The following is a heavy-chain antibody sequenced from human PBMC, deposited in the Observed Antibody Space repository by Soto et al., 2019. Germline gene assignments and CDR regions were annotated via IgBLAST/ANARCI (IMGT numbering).Heavy chain of an antibody. Sequence: EVQLVESGGGLVQPGRSLRLSCAASGFTFDDYAMHWVRQAPGKGLEWVSGISWNSGSIGYADSVKGRFTISRDNAKNSLYLQMNSLRAEDTAVYYCATQTYLNWFDPWGQGTLVTVSS. CDR1: GFTFDDYA. V-gene: IGHV3-9*01. CDR2: ISWNSGSI. CDR3: ATQTYLNWFDP. J-gene: IGHJ5*02.